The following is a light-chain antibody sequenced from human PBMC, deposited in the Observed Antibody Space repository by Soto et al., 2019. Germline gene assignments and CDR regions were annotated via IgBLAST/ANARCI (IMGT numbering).Light chain of an antibody. CDR2: VAS. CDR3: QQYTTWPPWP. V-gene: IGKV3-15*01. CDR1: QSVSSRY. Sequence: GVKKAAGTVSLSPEERATLSCRASQSVSSRYLAWYQQKPGQAPRLLIYVASTRATGIPARFSGSGSGTEFTLTISSLQSADFAVYYRQQYTTWPPWPFGQVT. J-gene: IGKJ1*01.